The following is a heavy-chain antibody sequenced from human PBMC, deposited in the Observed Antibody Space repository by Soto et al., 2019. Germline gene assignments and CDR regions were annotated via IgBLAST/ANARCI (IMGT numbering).Heavy chain of an antibody. CDR1: GGTFSSYA. V-gene: IGHV1-69*13. Sequence: ASVNVSCKASGGTFSSYAISWVRQAPGQGLEWMGGIIPIFGTANYAQKFQGRVTITADESTSTAYMELSSLRSEDTAVYYCARGGGDDIVVVPAAIRRDYYYYGMDVWGQGTTVTVSS. J-gene: IGHJ6*02. D-gene: IGHD2-2*02. CDR2: IIPIFGTA. CDR3: ARGGGDDIVVVPAAIRRDYYYYGMDV.